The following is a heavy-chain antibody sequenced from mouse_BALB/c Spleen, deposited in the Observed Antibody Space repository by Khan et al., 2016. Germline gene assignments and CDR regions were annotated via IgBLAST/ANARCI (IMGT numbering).Heavy chain of an antibody. D-gene: IGHD2-10*02. V-gene: IGHV14-3*02. CDR1: GFNIKDTY. CDR2: IDPAYGNT. Sequence: VQLKQSGAELVKPGASVKLSCTTSGFNIKDTYMYWVKQRPEQGLEWIGRIDPAYGNTKYDPKFQGKATITADTSSNTAYLQFSSLTSADTAVYYCARGYEAWFAYWGQGTLVTVSA. J-gene: IGHJ3*01. CDR3: ARGYEAWFAY.